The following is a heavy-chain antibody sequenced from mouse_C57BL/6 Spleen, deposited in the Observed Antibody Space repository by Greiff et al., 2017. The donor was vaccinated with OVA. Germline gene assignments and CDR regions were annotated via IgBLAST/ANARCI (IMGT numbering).Heavy chain of an antibody. J-gene: IGHJ4*01. V-gene: IGHV1-42*01. CDR3: ARRDYDEAMDY. D-gene: IGHD2-4*01. Sequence: VQLQQSGPELVKPGASVKISCKASGYSFTGYYMNWVKQSPEKSLEWIGEINPSTGGTTYNQKFKAKATLTVDKSSSTAYMQLKSLTSEDSAVYYCARRDYDEAMDYWGQGTSVTVSS. CDR2: INPSTGGT. CDR1: GYSFTGYY.